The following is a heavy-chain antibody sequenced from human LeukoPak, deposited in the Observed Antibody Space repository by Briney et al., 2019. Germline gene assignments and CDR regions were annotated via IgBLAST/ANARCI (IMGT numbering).Heavy chain of an antibody. CDR2: LSDVGTN. V-gene: IGHV4-59*08. J-gene: IGHJ5*02. Sequence: PSETLSLTCAVSGVSISSYYWSWIRQHPGKGLEWIGYLSDVGTNDYNPSLKGRVTISRDTSKNQFSLRLSSVTAADTAVYYCARARSGSYCGGDCYSYWFDPWGQGTLVTVSS. CDR1: GVSISSYY. CDR3: ARARSGSYCGGDCYSYWFDP. D-gene: IGHD2-21*02.